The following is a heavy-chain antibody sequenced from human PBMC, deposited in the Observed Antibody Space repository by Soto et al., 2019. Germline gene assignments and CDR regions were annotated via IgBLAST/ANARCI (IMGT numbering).Heavy chain of an antibody. D-gene: IGHD5-18*01. J-gene: IGHJ6*02. CDR1: GYSFTSYW. Sequence: ESLKISCKGSGYSFTSYWISWVRQMPGKGLEWMGRIDPSDSYTNYSPSFQGHVTISADKSISTAYLQWSSLKASDTAMYYCARVDTANGRGYGMDVWGQGTTVTVSS. CDR2: IDPSDSYT. V-gene: IGHV5-10-1*01. CDR3: ARVDTANGRGYGMDV.